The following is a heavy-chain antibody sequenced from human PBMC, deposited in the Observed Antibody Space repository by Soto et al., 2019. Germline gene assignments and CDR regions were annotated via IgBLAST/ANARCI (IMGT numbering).Heavy chain of an antibody. CDR1: GFPFCSYS. V-gene: IGHV3-21*01. CDR2: ISSSSSYI. D-gene: IGHD3-10*01. CDR3: ASIWFGENYYYGMDV. Sequence: WGSIRISRASSGFPFCSYSMNWVRQAPGKGLEWVSSISSSSSYIYYADSVKGRFTISRDNAKNSLYLQMSSLRAEDTAVYYCASIWFGENYYYGMDVWGQGTMVTVSS. J-gene: IGHJ6*02.